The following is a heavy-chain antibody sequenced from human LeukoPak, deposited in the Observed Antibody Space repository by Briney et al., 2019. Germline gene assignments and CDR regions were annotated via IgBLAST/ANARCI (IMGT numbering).Heavy chain of an antibody. Sequence: SETLSLTCTVPGGSISSSHWSWIRQPPGKGLEWIGYIYNSGSTNYNPSLKSRVTMSLDTSKNQFSLRLNSVTAADTAVYYCARRSILRRDYFYYAMDVWGQGTTVTVSS. J-gene: IGHJ6*02. CDR2: IYNSGST. V-gene: IGHV4-59*01. CDR1: GGSISSSH. CDR3: ARRSILRRDYFYYAMDV.